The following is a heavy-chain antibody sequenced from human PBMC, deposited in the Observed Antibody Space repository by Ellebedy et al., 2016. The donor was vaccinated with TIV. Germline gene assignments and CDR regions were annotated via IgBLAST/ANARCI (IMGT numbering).Heavy chain of an antibody. CDR1: GYTFTGFY. V-gene: IGHV1-2*02. D-gene: IGHD3-10*01. Sequence: AASVKVSCKASGYTFTGFYMHWVRQAPGQGLEWMGWINPNSGLTKYAQKFQGRVTMTRDTSISTAYMDLRRLRSDDTAVYYCARCRGSGTYYNFWFDPWGQGTLVTVSS. CDR3: ARCRGSGTYYNFWFDP. J-gene: IGHJ5*02. CDR2: INPNSGLT.